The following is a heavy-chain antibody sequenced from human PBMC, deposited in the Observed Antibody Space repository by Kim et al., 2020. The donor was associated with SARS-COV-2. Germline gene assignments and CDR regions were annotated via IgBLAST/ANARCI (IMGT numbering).Heavy chain of an antibody. CDR2: ISGSGGST. J-gene: IGHJ4*02. CDR1: GFTFSSYA. Sequence: GGSLRLSCAVSGFTFSSYAMSWVRQAPGKGLECVSAISGSGGSTYYADSVKGRFTISRDNSKNTLYLQMNSLRAEDTAVYYCVLDSSGWFPYWGQGTLVTVSS. D-gene: IGHD6-19*01. V-gene: IGHV3-23*01. CDR3: VLDSSGWFPY.